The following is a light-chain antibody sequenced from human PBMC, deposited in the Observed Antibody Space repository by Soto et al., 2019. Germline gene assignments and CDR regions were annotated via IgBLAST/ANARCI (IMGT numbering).Light chain of an antibody. V-gene: IGKV2-30*02. CDR2: KVS. CDR3: LQGTLWPPLT. CDR1: QSLVHGNGNTY. Sequence: DVVMTQSPLSLPVTLGQPASISCRSSQSLVHGNGNTYLTWFQQRPGQSPRRLIYKVSNRDSGVPDRFSGSGSGTDFTLKISRVEAEDVGIYYCLQGTLWPPLTFGGGTKVEIK. J-gene: IGKJ4*01.